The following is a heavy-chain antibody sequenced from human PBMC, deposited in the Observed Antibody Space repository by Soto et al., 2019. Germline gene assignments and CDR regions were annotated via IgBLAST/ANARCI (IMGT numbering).Heavy chain of an antibody. V-gene: IGHV3-7*05. J-gene: IGHJ6*02. Sequence: GGSLRLSCAASGFTFSSYWMSWVRQAPGKGLEWVANIKQDGSEKYYVDSVKGRFTISRDNAKNSLYLQMNSLRAEDTAVYYCARDPLAYYDFTMTYYCYYGMDVWGQGTTVTVSS. CDR2: IKQDGSEK. D-gene: IGHD3-3*01. CDR3: ARDPLAYYDFTMTYYCYYGMDV. CDR1: GFTFSSYW.